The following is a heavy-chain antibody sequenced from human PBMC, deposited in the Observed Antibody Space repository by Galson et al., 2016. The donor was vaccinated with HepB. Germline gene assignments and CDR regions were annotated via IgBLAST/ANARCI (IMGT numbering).Heavy chain of an antibody. CDR3: ARLDAYNYPYYFDD. V-gene: IGHV1-69*06. Sequence: SVKVSCKASGGTFSNYVISWVRQAPGQGLEWMGGIIPIFGTANNAQKFQGRVTITAVKFTSTAYMELSSLRSEDTAVYYCARLDAYNYPYYFDDWGQGTLVTVS. CDR2: IIPIFGTA. J-gene: IGHJ4*02. CDR1: GGTFSNYV. D-gene: IGHD5-24*01.